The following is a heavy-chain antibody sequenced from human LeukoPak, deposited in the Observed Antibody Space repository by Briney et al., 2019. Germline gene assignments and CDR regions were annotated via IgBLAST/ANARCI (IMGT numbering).Heavy chain of an antibody. CDR3: TTVSWYDFWSGYPPPDY. V-gene: IGHV3-15*01. CDR2: IKSKTDGGTT. J-gene: IGHJ4*02. Sequence: PGGSLRLSCAASGFAFSNAWMSWVRQAPGKGLEWVGRIKSKTDGGTTDYAAPVKGRFTISRDDSKNTLYLQMNSLKTEDTAVYYCTTVSWYDFWSGYPPPDYWGQGTLVTVSS. CDR1: GFAFSNAW. D-gene: IGHD3-3*01.